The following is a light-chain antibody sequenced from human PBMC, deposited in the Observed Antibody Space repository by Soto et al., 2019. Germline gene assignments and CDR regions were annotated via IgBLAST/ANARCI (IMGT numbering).Light chain of an antibody. CDR2: HDD. V-gene: IGLV1-36*01. CDR1: DSNIGDNA. J-gene: IGLJ3*02. CDR3: AAWDDTLNGVV. Sequence: QSVLTQTPSVSDAPRQRVSISCSGSDSNIGDNAVNWYQQLPGTAPKLLIYHDDLLASGVSDRFSGSKSGTSASLAISGLQSEDEADYYCAAWDDTLNGVVFGGGTKLTVL.